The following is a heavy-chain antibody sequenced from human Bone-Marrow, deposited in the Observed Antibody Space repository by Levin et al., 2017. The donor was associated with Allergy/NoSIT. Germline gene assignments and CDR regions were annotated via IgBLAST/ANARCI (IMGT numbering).Heavy chain of an antibody. CDR2: INGSGDKK. Sequence: GGSLRLSCVASGFKFETYGMSWVRQAPGKGPEWVSIINGSGDKKNYADSVKGRFNISRDNLKNTIYLEVRNLRADDTAVYYCAKSRIVVSGGDAFDVWGQGTVVTVSP. V-gene: IGHV3-23*01. J-gene: IGHJ3*01. CDR1: GFKFETYG. D-gene: IGHD2-21*01. CDR3: AKSRIVVSGGDAFDV.